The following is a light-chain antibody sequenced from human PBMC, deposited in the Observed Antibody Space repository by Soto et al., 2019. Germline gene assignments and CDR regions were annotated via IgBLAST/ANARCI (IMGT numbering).Light chain of an antibody. CDR2: SNN. CDR1: RSNIGSNT. J-gene: IGLJ1*01. CDR3: AAWDDSLNGFYV. Sequence: QSALTQPPSASRTPGQRVTISCSGSRSNIGSNTINWYQQLPGTAPKLLIYSNNQRPSGVPDRFSGSKSGTSASLAIGGLQSEDEADYYCAAWDDSLNGFYVFGTGTKVTV. V-gene: IGLV1-44*01.